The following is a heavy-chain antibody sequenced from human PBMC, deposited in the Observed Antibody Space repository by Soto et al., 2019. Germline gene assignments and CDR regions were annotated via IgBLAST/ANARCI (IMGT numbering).Heavy chain of an antibody. CDR1: GYTFTTYY. V-gene: IGHV1-46*01. CDR2: INPSGGST. J-gene: IGHJ5*02. Sequence: ASVKVSCKASGYTFTTYYLHWVRQAPGQGLEWMGIINPSGGSTNYAQRFQGRVTMTSDTSTSTVYMELSSLRADDTAVYYCARVVVPTTATTSNWFDPWGQGTLVTVSS. CDR3: ARVVVPTTATTSNWFDP. D-gene: IGHD4-17*01.